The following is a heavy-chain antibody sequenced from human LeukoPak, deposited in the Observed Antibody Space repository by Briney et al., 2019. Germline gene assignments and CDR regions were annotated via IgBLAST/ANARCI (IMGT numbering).Heavy chain of an antibody. D-gene: IGHD1-26*01. Sequence: SETLSLTCTVSGDSLSSFYWSWVRQPPGRGLECIGYISYSGTTNYNPSLKSRVTISVDTSKNHFSLKLSSVTAADTAVYYCARIRGYSGSPLAFDIWGQGTMVTVSS. CDR2: ISYSGTT. V-gene: IGHV4-59*08. CDR1: GDSLSSFY. CDR3: ARIRGYSGSPLAFDI. J-gene: IGHJ3*02.